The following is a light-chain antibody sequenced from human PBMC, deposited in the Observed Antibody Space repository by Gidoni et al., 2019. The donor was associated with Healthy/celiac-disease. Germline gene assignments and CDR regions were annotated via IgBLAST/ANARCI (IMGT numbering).Light chain of an antibody. CDR3: QTWGTGIRV. CDR2: LNSDGSH. Sequence: TCTLSSGHSSYAIAWHQQQPEKGPRYLMKLNSDGSHSKGDGIPDRFSGSSSGAERYLTISSLQSEDEADYYCQTWGTGIRVFGTGTKVTVL. J-gene: IGLJ1*01. CDR1: SGHSSYA. V-gene: IGLV4-69*01.